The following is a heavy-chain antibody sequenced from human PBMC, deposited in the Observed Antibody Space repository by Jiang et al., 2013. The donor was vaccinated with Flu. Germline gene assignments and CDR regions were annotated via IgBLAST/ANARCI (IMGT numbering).Heavy chain of an antibody. V-gene: IGHV3-30*18. D-gene: IGHD5-18*01. CDR1: GFTFSSYG. Sequence: QVQLVESGGGVVQPGRSLRLSCAASGFTFSSYGMHWVRQAPGKGLEWVAVISYDGSNKYYADSVKGRFTISRDNSKNTLYLQMNSLRAEDTAVYYCAKDQGGQRGYSYGEVRYFDLWGRGTLVTVSS. J-gene: IGHJ2*01. CDR3: AKDQGGQRGYSYGEVRYFDL. CDR2: ISYDGSNK.